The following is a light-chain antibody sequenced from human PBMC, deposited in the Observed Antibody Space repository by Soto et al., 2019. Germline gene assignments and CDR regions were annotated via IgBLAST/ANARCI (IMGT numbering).Light chain of an antibody. CDR3: LSYDSSLSGYV. Sequence: QSVLTQPPSVSGAPGQRVTISSTGSSSNIGAGYDVHWFQHLPGAVPKLLMSGDTSRPSGVPDRFSGSKSGTSASLAVTGLQAEDEADYYCLSYDSSLSGYVFGTGTKLTVL. CDR2: GDT. J-gene: IGLJ1*01. CDR1: SSNIGAGYD. V-gene: IGLV1-40*01.